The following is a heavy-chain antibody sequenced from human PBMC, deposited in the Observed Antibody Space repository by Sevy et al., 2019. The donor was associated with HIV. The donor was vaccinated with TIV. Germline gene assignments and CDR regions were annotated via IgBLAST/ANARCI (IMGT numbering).Heavy chain of an antibody. Sequence: GGSLRLSCAASGFSFSDYYMNWIRQAPGKGLECISYISSSGDSTYYADSVKGRFTISMDNAKNSVYLQMNNLRAEETAVYFCAGEVVRGVIRDYFDFWGQGTLVTVSS. CDR2: ISSSGDST. CDR3: AGEVVRGVIRDYFDF. D-gene: IGHD3-10*01. CDR1: GFSFSDYY. V-gene: IGHV3-11*01. J-gene: IGHJ4*02.